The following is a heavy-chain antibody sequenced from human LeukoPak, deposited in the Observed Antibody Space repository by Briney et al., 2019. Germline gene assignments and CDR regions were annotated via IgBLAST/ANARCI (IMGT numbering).Heavy chain of an antibody. Sequence: GRSLRLSCAASGFTFSSYGMHWVRQAPGKGLEWVAFIRYDGSNKYYADSVKGRFTISRDNSKNTLYLQMNSLRAEDTAVYYCAKRHRGGDCFDPWGQGTLVTVSS. V-gene: IGHV3-30*02. J-gene: IGHJ5*02. CDR3: AKRHRGGDCFDP. D-gene: IGHD2-21*01. CDR2: IRYDGSNK. CDR1: GFTFSSYG.